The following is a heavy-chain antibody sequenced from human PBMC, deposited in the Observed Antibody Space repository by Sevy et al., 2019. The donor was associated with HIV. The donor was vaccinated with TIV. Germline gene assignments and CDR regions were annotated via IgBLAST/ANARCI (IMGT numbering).Heavy chain of an antibody. CDR1: GYTFTCYY. J-gene: IGHJ5*02. V-gene: IGHV1-2*04. Sequence: ASVKVSCKASGYTFTCYYMHWVRQAPGQGLEWMGWINPNSGGTNYAQMFQGWVTMTRDTSISTAYMELSRMRSADTAVYYCARGLPLVVPAANWFDPWGQGTLVTVSS. CDR3: ARGLPLVVPAANWFDP. D-gene: IGHD2-2*01. CDR2: INPNSGGT.